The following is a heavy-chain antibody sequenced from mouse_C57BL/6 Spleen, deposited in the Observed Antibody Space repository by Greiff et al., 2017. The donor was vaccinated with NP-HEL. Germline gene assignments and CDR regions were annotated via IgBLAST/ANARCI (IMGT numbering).Heavy chain of an antibody. CDR3: AIIHYYGSSPWYFDV. Sequence: QVQLQQPGAELVKPGASVKVSCKASGYTFTSYWMHWVKQRPGQGLEWIGRIHPSDSDTNYNQKFKGKATLTVDKSSSTAYRQLSSLTSEDSAVYYCAIIHYYGSSPWYFDVWGTGTTVTVSS. D-gene: IGHD1-1*01. CDR2: IHPSDSDT. CDR1: GYTFTSYW. J-gene: IGHJ1*03. V-gene: IGHV1-74*01.